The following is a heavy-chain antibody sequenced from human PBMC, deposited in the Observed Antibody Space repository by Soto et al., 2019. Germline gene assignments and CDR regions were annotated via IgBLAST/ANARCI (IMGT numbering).Heavy chain of an antibody. V-gene: IGHV4-34*01. CDR3: ARGGIAAAGPSQRLQH. D-gene: IGHD6-13*01. CDR2: INHSGST. J-gene: IGHJ1*01. Sequence: SETLSLTCAVYGGSFSGYYWSGIRQPPGKGLEWIGEINHSGSTNYNPSLKSRVTISVDTSKNQFSLKLSSVTAADTAVYYCARGGIAAAGPSQRLQHWGQGTLVTVSS. CDR1: GGSFSGYY.